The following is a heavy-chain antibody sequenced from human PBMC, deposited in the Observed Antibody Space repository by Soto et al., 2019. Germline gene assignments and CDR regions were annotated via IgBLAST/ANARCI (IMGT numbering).Heavy chain of an antibody. Sequence: SQTLSLTCTVCDGSISSSSYSWGWIRQPPGKGLEWIGSIYHSGSTYYKPSLRSRVTISLDTSKNQFSLNLRSGTDADTAISYGAREETGNDALDIWGQGTLVTVSS. CDR2: IYHSGST. CDR1: DGSISSSSYS. V-gene: IGHV4-39*07. CDR3: AREETGNDALDI. J-gene: IGHJ3*02. D-gene: IGHD1-1*01.